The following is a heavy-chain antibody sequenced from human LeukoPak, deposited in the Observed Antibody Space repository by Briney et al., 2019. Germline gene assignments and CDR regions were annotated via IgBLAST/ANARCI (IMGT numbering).Heavy chain of an antibody. CDR2: ISYDGSNK. Sequence: PGGSLRLSCAASGFTFSSYGMHWVRQAPGKGLEWVAVISYDGSNKYYADSVKGRFTISRDNSKNTLYLQMNSLRAEDTAVYYCAKFHDFWRWGQGTLVTVSS. J-gene: IGHJ4*02. V-gene: IGHV3-30*18. CDR1: GFTFSSYG. CDR3: AKFHDFWR. D-gene: IGHD3-3*01.